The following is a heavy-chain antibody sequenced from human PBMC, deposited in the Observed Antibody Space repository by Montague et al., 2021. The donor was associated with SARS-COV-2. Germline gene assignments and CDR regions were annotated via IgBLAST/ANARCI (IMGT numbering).Heavy chain of an antibody. V-gene: IGHV4-39*01. CDR2: IYYSGST. J-gene: IGHJ4*02. Sequence: SETLSLTCTVSGGSISSSSYYWGWIRQPPGKGLEWIGNIYYSGSTYYNPSLKSRVTISVDTSKNQFSLKLSSVTAADTAVYYCVRSRAARYFDGTKLDAHAKPYSFDHWGQRTLVTVSS. D-gene: IGHD3-9*01. CDR3: VRSRAARYFDGTKLDAHAKPYSFDH. CDR1: GGSISSSSYY.